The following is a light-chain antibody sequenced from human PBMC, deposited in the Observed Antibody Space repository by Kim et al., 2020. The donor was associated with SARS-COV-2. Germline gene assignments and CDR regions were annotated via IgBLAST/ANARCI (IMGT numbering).Light chain of an antibody. Sequence: PGETTPPSCSASQKSTSNYFAWFQQKPGEAPSLLIYGASSRAAGAPDRCSGSGSATDFTLTISRLEPEDIAVYYCQKYDDAPWTFGQGTKVDIK. CDR2: GAS. J-gene: IGKJ1*01. CDR3: QKYDDAPWT. CDR1: QKSTSNY. V-gene: IGKV3-20*01.